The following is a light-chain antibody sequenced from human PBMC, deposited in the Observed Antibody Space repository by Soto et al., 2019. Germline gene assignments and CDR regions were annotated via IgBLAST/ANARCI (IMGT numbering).Light chain of an antibody. CDR2: DVS. J-gene: IGLJ3*02. CDR1: SSDVGGYNY. CDR3: CSYAGSYTFGV. V-gene: IGLV2-11*01. Sequence: QSVLTQPRSVSGSPGQSVTISCTGTSSDVGGYNYVSWYQQHPGKAPKLMIYDVSKRPSGVPDRSSGSKSGNTASLTISGLQAEDEADYYCCSYAGSYTFGVFGGGTKVTVL.